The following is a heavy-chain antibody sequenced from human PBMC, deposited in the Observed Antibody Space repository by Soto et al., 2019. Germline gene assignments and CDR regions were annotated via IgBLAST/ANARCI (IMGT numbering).Heavy chain of an antibody. Sequence: PVESLTISCKDSGYSFTSYWIIWVLQMPGKGLEWMGRIDPSDSYTNYSPSFQGHVTISADKSISTAYLQWSRLKASDTAMYYCARDGYNYIQRSYYYGMDVWGQGTPVTVSS. CDR2: IDPSDSYT. CDR3: ARDGYNYIQRSYYYGMDV. J-gene: IGHJ6*01. CDR1: GYSFTSYW. V-gene: IGHV5-10-1*01. D-gene: IGHD5-12*01.